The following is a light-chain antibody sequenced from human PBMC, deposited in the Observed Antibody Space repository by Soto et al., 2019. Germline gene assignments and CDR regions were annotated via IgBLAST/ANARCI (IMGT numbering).Light chain of an antibody. J-gene: IGLJ1*01. CDR3: CSYAGSNYYV. Sequence: QSVLTQPASVSGSPGQSITISCTGTSNDVGSYNLVSWYQHHPGKAPKLMIFEGSKRPSGVYNRFSGSKSGNTASLTFSGLQAEDEADFYCCSYAGSNYYVFGTGTKVTVL. V-gene: IGLV2-23*01. CDR2: EGS. CDR1: SNDVGSYNL.